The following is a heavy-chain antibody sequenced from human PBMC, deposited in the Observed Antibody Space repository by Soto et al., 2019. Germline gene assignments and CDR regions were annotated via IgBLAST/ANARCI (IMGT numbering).Heavy chain of an antibody. D-gene: IGHD6-13*01. V-gene: IGHV3-48*03. CDR3: ARDRLAAAPRGFDP. CDR1: GFTFSSYE. Sequence: GGSLRLSCAASGFTFSSYEMNWIRQAPGKGLEWVSYISSGASDIYYADSVKGRFTISRDNAKNSLYLQMNSLRAEDTAVYYCARDRLAAAPRGFDPWGQGTLVTVSS. J-gene: IGHJ5*02. CDR2: ISSGASDI.